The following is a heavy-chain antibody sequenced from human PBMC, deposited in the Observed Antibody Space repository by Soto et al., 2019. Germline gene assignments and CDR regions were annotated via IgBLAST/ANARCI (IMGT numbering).Heavy chain of an antibody. V-gene: IGHV3-23*01. CDR1: GFTFSSYA. J-gene: IGHJ3*01. CDR2: ITAHVCGA. D-gene: IGHD2-21*02. CDR3: AKAQSVVVETAFGLDPFDL. Sequence: GGSLRLSCAASGFTFSSYALNWVRQAPGKGLDWVSIITAHVCGAYYADSVQGRFSITRDNSENTVYLQMNRLRAEDTAVYYCAKAQSVVVETAFGLDPFDLWGQGTMVTVSS.